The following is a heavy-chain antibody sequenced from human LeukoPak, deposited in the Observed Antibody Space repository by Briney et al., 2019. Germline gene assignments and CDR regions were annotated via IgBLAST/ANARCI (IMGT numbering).Heavy chain of an antibody. V-gene: IGHV3-23*01. CDR2: ISGSGGST. J-gene: IGHJ6*03. CDR1: GFTFSSYA. D-gene: IGHD6-13*01. CDR3: AKVYPLIAAAGNRLKNPPRSYYYYYMDV. Sequence: GGSLRLSCAASGFTFSSYAMSWVRQAPGKWLEWGSAISGSGGSTYYADSVKGRVTISRDNSKNTLYLQLNRLRAEDTAVYYCAKVYPLIAAAGNRLKNPPRSYYYYYMDVWGKGTPVTVSS.